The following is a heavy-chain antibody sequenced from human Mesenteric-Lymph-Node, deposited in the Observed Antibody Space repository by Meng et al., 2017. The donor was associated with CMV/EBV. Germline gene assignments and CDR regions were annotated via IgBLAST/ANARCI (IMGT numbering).Heavy chain of an antibody. CDR3: ARDLVAAAGMDYYYGMDV. J-gene: IGHJ6*02. CDR2: TYRGGST. V-gene: IGHV3-53*01. CDR1: GFTFSNAW. D-gene: IGHD6-13*01. Sequence: GESLKISCAASGFTFSNAWMSWVRQAPGKGLEWVSVTYRGGSTYYADSVKGRFTISRDNSRNTLFLQMNSLRAEDTAVYYCARDLVAAAGMDYYYGMDVWGQGTTVTVSS.